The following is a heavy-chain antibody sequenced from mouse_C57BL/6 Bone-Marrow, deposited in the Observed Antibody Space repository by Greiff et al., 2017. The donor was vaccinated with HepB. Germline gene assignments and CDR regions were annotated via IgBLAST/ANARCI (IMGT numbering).Heavy chain of an antibody. CDR1: GFTFSDYY. V-gene: IGHV5-16*01. J-gene: IGHJ2*01. CDR2: INYDGSST. Sequence: VKLVESEGGLVQPGSSMKLSCTASGFTFSDYYMAWVRQVPEKGLEWVANINYDGSSTYYLDSLKSRFIISRDNAKNILYLQMSSLKSEDTATYYCARDPGGYFDYWGQGTTLTVSS. CDR3: ARDPGGYFDY.